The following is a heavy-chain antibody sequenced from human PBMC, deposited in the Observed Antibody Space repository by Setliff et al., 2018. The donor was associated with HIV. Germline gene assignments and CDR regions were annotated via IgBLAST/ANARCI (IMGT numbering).Heavy chain of an antibody. D-gene: IGHD1-26*01. V-gene: IGHV1-69*13. Sequence: SVKVSCKASGGTFSSYAISWVRQAPGQGLEWMGGIIPIFGTANYAQKFQGRVTITADESTSTAYMELSSLRSEDTAVYYCAREMAPSADDAFNIWGQGTMVTVSS. CDR3: AREMAPSADDAFNI. CDR1: GGTFSSYA. J-gene: IGHJ3*02. CDR2: IIPIFGTA.